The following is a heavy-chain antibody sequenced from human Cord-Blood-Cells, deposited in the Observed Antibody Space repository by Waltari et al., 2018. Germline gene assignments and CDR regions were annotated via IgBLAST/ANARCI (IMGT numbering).Heavy chain of an antibody. CDR2: INHSGST. Sequence: QVQLQQWGAGLLKPSETLSLTCAVYGGSFSGYYWSWIRQPPGKGLEWIGEINHSGSTNYNPSLKSRVTISVDTSKNQFSRKLSSVTAADTAVYYCARLNGDYFDYWGQGTLVTVSS. CDR1: GGSFSGYY. CDR3: ARLNGDYFDY. J-gene: IGHJ4*02. V-gene: IGHV4-34*01. D-gene: IGHD4-17*01.